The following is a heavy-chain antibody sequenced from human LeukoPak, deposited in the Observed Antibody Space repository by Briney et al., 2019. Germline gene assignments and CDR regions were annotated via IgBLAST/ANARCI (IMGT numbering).Heavy chain of an antibody. D-gene: IGHD4-17*01. Sequence: PGGSLRLSCAASGFSLSSYAMSWVRQAPGKGLEWVSSISSSSSYIYYADSVKGRFTISRDNAENSLSLQMNSLRAEDTAVYYCARDEAENGYAFDIWGQWTMVTVSS. V-gene: IGHV3-21*01. CDR2: ISSSSSYI. CDR3: ARDEAENGYAFDI. J-gene: IGHJ3*02. CDR1: GFSLSSYA.